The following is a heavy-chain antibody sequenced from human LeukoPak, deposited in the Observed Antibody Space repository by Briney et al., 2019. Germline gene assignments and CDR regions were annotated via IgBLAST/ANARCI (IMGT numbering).Heavy chain of an antibody. Sequence: ASVKVSCKASGCTFTGYYMHWVRQAPRQGLEWMGWINPSSGGTNYAQKFQGRVTMTRDTSISTAYMELSRLRSDDTAVYYCARGVVAATFYYYMDVWGKGTTVTVSS. CDR1: GCTFTGYY. CDR2: INPSSGGT. V-gene: IGHV1-2*02. CDR3: ARGVVAATFYYYMDV. D-gene: IGHD2-15*01. J-gene: IGHJ6*03.